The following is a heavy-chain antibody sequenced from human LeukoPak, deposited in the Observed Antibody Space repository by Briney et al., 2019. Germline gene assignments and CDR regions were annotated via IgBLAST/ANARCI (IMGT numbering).Heavy chain of an antibody. CDR3: ARDYGGFWSGYYTGDSGPLDY. V-gene: IGHV3-74*01. Sequence: GGSLRLSCAASGFTFSSYWMHWVRQAPGKGLVWVSRINSDGSSTSYADSAKGRFTISRDNAKNTLYLQMNSLRAEDTAVYYCARDYGGFWSGYYTGDSGPLDYWGQGTLVTVSS. CDR1: GFTFSSYW. D-gene: IGHD3-3*01. CDR2: INSDGSST. J-gene: IGHJ4*02.